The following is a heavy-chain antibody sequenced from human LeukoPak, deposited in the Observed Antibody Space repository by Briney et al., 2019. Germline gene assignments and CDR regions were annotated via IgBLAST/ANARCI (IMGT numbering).Heavy chain of an antibody. Sequence: GGSLRLSCAASGFTFSSYSMNWVRQAPGKGLEWVSSISSSSSYIYYADSVKGRFTISRDNSKNTLYLQMNSLRAEDTAVYYCAKDLGYSGYAPWFDWGQGTLVTVSS. CDR2: ISSSSSYI. CDR1: GFTFSSYS. V-gene: IGHV3-21*01. D-gene: IGHD5-12*01. J-gene: IGHJ4*02. CDR3: AKDLGYSGYAPWFD.